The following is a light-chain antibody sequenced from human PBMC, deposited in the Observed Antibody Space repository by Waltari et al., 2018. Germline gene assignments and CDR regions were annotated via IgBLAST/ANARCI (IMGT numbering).Light chain of an antibody. Sequence: QLVLTQSLSASASLGAPLKLPCTPTSGHSTNAIAWLQKRPEKGPRYLMKFNSVASHNKGDEIPDRFSGSRSAAERYLTSSSRQSEDEADYYCQAGGHGTGVVGGGTKLTVL. V-gene: IGLV4-69*01. CDR2: FNSVASH. CDR3: QAGGHGTGV. CDR1: SGHSTNA. J-gene: IGLJ3*02.